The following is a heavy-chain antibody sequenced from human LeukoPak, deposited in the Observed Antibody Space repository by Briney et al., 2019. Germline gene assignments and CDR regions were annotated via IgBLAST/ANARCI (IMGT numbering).Heavy chain of an antibody. V-gene: IGHV3-66*01. Sequence: GXXRLSCAASGFTVSSNYMSWVRQXPGKGLEWVSVIYSGGSTYYADSVKGRFTISRDNSKNTLFLQMNSLRAEDTAVYYCARDRSEVAGISSLWFDYWGQGTLVTVSS. CDR1: GFTVSSNY. J-gene: IGHJ4*02. D-gene: IGHD6-19*01. CDR2: IYSGGST. CDR3: ARDRSEVAGISSLWFDY.